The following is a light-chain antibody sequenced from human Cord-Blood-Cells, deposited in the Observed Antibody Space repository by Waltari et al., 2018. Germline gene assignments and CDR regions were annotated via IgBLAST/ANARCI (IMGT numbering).Light chain of an antibody. V-gene: IGLV2-14*01. CDR3: SSYTSSSTWV. J-gene: IGLJ3*02. Sequence: QSALTQPASVSGSPGQSITISCTGTSSDVGGYTYVSWYQQHPGKAPKLMIYEVSKRPSGVSKRVSGSKSGNTASLTLAGLQAEDEADYYCSSYTSSSTWVFGGGTKLTVL. CDR2: EVS. CDR1: SSDVGGYTY.